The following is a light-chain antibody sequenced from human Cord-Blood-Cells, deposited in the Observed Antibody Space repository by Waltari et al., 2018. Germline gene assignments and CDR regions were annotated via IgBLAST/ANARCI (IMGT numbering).Light chain of an antibody. J-gene: IGKJ4*01. V-gene: IGKV1-39*01. CDR2: AAS. CDR1: QSSSSY. Sequence: DIQMTQSPSSLSASVGDRVTITCRVSQSSSSYLNWYQQKPGKAPTLLIYAASRLQSGVPSRFSGSGSWTDFTLTISSLQPEDCATYDCQQSYSTPPLTFGGGTKVEIK. CDR3: QQSYSTPPLT.